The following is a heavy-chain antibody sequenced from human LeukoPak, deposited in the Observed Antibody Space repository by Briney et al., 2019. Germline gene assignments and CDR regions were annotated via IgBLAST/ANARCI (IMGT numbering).Heavy chain of an antibody. CDR2: ISYQGSNK. D-gene: IGHD6-13*01. CDR1: GFTFNIYT. Sequence: PGGSLRLSCAASGFTFNIYTMHWVRQAPGRGLEWVALISYQGSNKYYTYSVKGRFTISRDNSKNTLYVQMNSLRVEDTAVYYCAKGSIAAHDAKTTLDYWGQGTLVTVSS. CDR3: AKGSIAAHDAKTTLDY. J-gene: IGHJ4*02. V-gene: IGHV3-30-3*01.